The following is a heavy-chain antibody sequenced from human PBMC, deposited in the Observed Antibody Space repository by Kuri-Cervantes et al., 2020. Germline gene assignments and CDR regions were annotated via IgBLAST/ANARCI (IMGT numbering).Heavy chain of an antibody. J-gene: IGHJ6*02. Sequence: GESLKISCAASGFTFSSYGMHWVRQAPGKGLEWVAVIWYDGSNKYYADSVKGRFTISRDNSKNTLYLQMNSLRAEDTAVYYCARTYYDFWSGYYGMDVWGQGTTVTVSS. CDR3: ARTYYDFWSGYYGMDV. V-gene: IGHV3-30*19. CDR2: IWYDGSNK. CDR1: GFTFSSYG. D-gene: IGHD3-3*01.